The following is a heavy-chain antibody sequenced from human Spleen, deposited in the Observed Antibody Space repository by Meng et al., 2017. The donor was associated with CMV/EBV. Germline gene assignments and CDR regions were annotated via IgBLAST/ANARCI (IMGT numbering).Heavy chain of an antibody. CDR3: AKDRLSKGYYYYYGMDV. Sequence: SLKISCAASGFTFDDYAMHWVRQPPGKGLEWVSGITWNGGAIAYADSVKGRFTISRDNAKNSLYLQMNSLRAEDTALYYCAKDRLSKGYYYYYGMDVWGQGTTVTVSS. V-gene: IGHV3-9*01. J-gene: IGHJ6*02. CDR1: GFTFDDYA. D-gene: IGHD4-11*01. CDR2: ITWNGGAI.